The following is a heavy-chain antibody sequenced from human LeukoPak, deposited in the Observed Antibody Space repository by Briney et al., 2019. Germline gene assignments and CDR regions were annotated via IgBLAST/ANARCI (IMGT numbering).Heavy chain of an antibody. CDR1: GFTFSSNW. D-gene: IGHD3-22*01. CDR3: ARDYYYDSSGPEDQYFQH. Sequence: SGGSLRLSCAASGFTFSSNWMHWVRQAPGKGLVWVSRSNEDGSTTNYADSVKGRFTISRDNAKNTLYLQMNSLTAEDTAVYYCARDYYYDSSGPEDQYFQHWGQGTLVTVSS. V-gene: IGHV3-74*01. CDR2: SNEDGSTT. J-gene: IGHJ1*01.